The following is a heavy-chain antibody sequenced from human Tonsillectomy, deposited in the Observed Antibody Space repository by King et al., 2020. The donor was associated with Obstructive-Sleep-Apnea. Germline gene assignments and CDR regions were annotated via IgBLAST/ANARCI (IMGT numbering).Heavy chain of an antibody. D-gene: IGHD5-18*01. CDR1: GYTFTNFD. J-gene: IGHJ4*02. Sequence: QLVQSGAEVKKPGASVKVSCKASGYTFTNFDVTWVRQAPGQGLEWMGWISTSKGNANSAQKVQGRVTLTTDTSTNTAYMELRSLRSDDTAIYFCARHGGYSQPEFKYWGQGTLVTVSS. CDR3: ARHGGYSQPEFKY. V-gene: IGHV1-18*01. CDR2: ISTSKGNA.